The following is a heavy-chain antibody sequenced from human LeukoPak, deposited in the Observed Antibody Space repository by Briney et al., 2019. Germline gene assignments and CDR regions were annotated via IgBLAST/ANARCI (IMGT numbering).Heavy chain of an antibody. CDR3: ARGAVINMVRGVITYYYYYGMDV. CDR2: INPNSGGT. V-gene: IGHV1-2*02. CDR1: GYTFTGYY. J-gene: IGHJ6*02. Sequence: ASVKVSCKASGYTFTGYYMHWVRQAPGQGLEWMGWINPNSGGTNYAQKFQGGVTMTRGTSISTAYMELSRLRSDDTAVYYCARGAVINMVRGVITYYYYYGMDVWGQGTTVTVSS. D-gene: IGHD3-10*01.